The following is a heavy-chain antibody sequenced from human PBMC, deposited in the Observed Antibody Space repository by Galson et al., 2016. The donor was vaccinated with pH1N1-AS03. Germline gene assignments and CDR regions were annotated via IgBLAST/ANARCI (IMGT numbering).Heavy chain of an antibody. J-gene: IGHJ5*02. Sequence: SLRLSCAASGFSFSDYYMNWIRQAPGKGLEWLSYISASGSSVHYADSVKGRFTISRDNAKNSLYLQMTSLRADDTAVYYCARGLGANDWFDPWGLGTTVTVS. CDR1: GFSFSDYY. D-gene: IGHD1-26*01. CDR2: ISASGSSV. V-gene: IGHV3-11*01. CDR3: ARGLGANDWFDP.